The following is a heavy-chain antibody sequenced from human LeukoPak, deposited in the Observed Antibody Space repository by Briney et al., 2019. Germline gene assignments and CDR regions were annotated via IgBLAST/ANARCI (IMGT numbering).Heavy chain of an antibody. V-gene: IGHV3-73*01. D-gene: IGHD3-22*01. CDR3: TRRSSYYDSSGYYSY. CDR1: GFTFSGSD. J-gene: IGHJ4*02. CDR2: IRSKANSYAT. Sequence: GGSLRLSCAASGFTFSGSDMHWVRQASGKGLEWVGRIRSKANSYATAYAASVKGRLTISRDDSKNTAYLQMNSLKTEDTAVYFCTRRSSYYDSSGYYSYWGQGTLVTVSS.